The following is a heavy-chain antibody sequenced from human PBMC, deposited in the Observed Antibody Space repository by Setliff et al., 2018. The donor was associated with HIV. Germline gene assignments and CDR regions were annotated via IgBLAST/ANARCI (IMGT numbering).Heavy chain of an antibody. CDR1: GGSISSGTYF. CDR3: ARSLLPSITVAGTIGY. Sequence: PSETMSLTCTVSGGSISSGTYFWSWIRQTAGKGLEWIGHIHTSGNANYNPSLNSRVTISVDTSKNHFSLKLSSVTAADTAVYYCARSLLPSITVAGTIGYWGQGSLVTVSS. J-gene: IGHJ4*02. V-gene: IGHV4-61*09. D-gene: IGHD6-19*01. CDR2: IHTSGNA.